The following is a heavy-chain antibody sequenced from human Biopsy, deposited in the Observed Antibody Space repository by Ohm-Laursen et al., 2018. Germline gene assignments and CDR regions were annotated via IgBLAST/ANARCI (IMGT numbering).Heavy chain of an antibody. CDR1: GDSFTSYA. V-gene: IGHV1-69*13. D-gene: IGHD1-26*01. Sequence: ASVKVSCNASGDSFTSYAIGWVRQAPGQGLEWMGGIIPIFGTANYAQKFQGRVTITADESTSTAYMELSSLRSDDKAVYYCARDALGGGSYRFFYWGQGSLVTVSS. CDR2: IIPIFGTA. J-gene: IGHJ4*02. CDR3: ARDALGGGSYRFFY.